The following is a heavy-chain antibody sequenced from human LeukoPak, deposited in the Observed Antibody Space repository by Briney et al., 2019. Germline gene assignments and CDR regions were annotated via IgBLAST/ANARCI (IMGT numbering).Heavy chain of an antibody. CDR1: GFTFSSCG. J-gene: IGHJ4*02. Sequence: GGSLRLSCAAPGFTFSSCGFNWVRQAPGKGLEWVSSIGPTGTDRYYADSVRGRFTISRDNAKNSMYLQMDSLRDEDTAVYYCATETIGRHYDYWGQGTLLTVSS. D-gene: IGHD1-14*01. CDR3: ATETIGRHYDY. V-gene: IGHV3-21*01. CDR2: IGPTGTDR.